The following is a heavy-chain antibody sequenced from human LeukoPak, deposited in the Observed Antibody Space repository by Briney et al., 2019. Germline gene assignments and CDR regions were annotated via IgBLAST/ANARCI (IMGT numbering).Heavy chain of an antibody. Sequence: GGSLRLSCAASGFTFSDYYMSWIRQAPGKGLEWVSYISSSGTTIYYADSVKGRFTISRDNAKNSLYLQMNSLRAEDTAVYHCARPNPSYGSGSYYSYWGQGTLVTVSS. D-gene: IGHD3-10*01. CDR1: GFTFSDYY. J-gene: IGHJ4*02. CDR3: ARPNPSYGSGSYYSY. CDR2: ISSSGTTI. V-gene: IGHV3-11*01.